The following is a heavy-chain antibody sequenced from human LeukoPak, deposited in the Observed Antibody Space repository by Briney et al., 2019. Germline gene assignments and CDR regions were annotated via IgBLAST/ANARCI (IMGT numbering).Heavy chain of an antibody. Sequence: PGGSLRLSCAASGFTFSSYSMNWVRQAPGKGLEWVSSISSSGSYIYYADSVKGRFTISRDNAKNSLYLQMNSLRAEDTAVYYCARVDSGYDPGDYWGQGTLVTVSS. V-gene: IGHV3-21*01. D-gene: IGHD5-12*01. J-gene: IGHJ4*02. CDR1: GFTFSSYS. CDR2: ISSSGSYI. CDR3: ARVDSGYDPGDY.